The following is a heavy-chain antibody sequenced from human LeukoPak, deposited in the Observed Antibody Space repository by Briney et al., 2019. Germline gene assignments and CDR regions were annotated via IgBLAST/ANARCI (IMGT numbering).Heavy chain of an antibody. D-gene: IGHD1-26*01. V-gene: IGHV3-23*01. J-gene: IGHJ4*02. Sequence: PGGSLRLSCAASRCTFSSYGMSWVRQAPGKGLEWVSGISSSGGSTYYADSVKGRFTISRDDSKNTLYLQMNSLKTEDTAVYYCTTQLGGSYPIGYWGQGTLVTVSS. CDR2: ISSSGGST. CDR1: RCTFSSYG. CDR3: TTQLGGSYPIGY.